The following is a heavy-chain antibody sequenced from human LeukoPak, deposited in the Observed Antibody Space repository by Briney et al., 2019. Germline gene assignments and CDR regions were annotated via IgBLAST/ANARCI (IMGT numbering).Heavy chain of an antibody. D-gene: IGHD6-19*01. J-gene: IGHJ4*02. Sequence: GGSLRLSCATSGFTFSNYEMNWVRQAPGKGLEWVSYITTSGGIKSYADSVKGRFTISRDNAKNSVYLQINSLRAEDTAVYYCAKLVYSSGWRDYWGQGTLVTVSS. CDR3: AKLVYSSGWRDY. V-gene: IGHV3-48*03. CDR2: ITTSGGIK. CDR1: GFTFSNYE.